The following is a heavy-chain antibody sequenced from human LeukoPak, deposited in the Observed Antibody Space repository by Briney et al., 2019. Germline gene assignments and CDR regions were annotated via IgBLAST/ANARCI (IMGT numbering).Heavy chain of an antibody. CDR1: GFTFSNYS. D-gene: IGHD6-19*01. V-gene: IGHV3-21*01. CDR3: ARARGSGWYDY. CDR2: ISSRSSYI. Sequence: PGGSLRLSCAASGFTFSNYSIDWVRQAPGKGLEWVSSISSRSSYIFYADSVKGRFTISRDNAKNSLYLQMNSLRAEDTAVYYCARARGSGWYDYWGQGTLVTVSS. J-gene: IGHJ4*02.